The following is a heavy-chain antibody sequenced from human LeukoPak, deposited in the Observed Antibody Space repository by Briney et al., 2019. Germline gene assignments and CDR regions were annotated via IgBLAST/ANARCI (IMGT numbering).Heavy chain of an antibody. Sequence: PGGSLRLSCEASGFTFTSYYMNWVRQAPGRGLEWVSSIGSSSTHIYYADSVKGRFTISRDNAKNSLYLQMNSLRAEDTAVYYCAKFDYYDSSGYYNKVLDAFDIWGQGTMVTVSS. CDR1: GFTFTSYY. D-gene: IGHD3-22*01. J-gene: IGHJ3*02. CDR3: AKFDYYDSSGYYNKVLDAFDI. V-gene: IGHV3-21*04. CDR2: IGSSSTHI.